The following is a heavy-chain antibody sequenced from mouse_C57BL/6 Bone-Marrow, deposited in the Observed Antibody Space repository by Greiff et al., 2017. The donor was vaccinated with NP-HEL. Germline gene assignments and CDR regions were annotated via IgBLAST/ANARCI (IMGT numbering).Heavy chain of an antibody. D-gene: IGHD1-1*01. Sequence: QVQLKQPGAELVKPGASVKLSCKASGYTFTSYWMHWVKQRPGQGLEWIGMIHPNSGSTNYNEKFKSKATLTVDKSSSTAYMQLSSLTSEDSAVYYCARLTNYGSSLDYWGQGTTLTVSS. CDR3: ARLTNYGSSLDY. J-gene: IGHJ2*01. CDR1: GYTFTSYW. V-gene: IGHV1-64*01. CDR2: IHPNSGST.